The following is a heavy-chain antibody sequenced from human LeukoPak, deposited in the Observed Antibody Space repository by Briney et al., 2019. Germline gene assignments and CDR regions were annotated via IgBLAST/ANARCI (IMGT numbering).Heavy chain of an antibody. Sequence: SETLSLTCAVYGGSFSGYYWSWIRQPPGRGLEWIGEINHSGSTNYNPSLKSRVTISVDTSKNQFSLKLSSVTAAGTAVYYCARKVRSGSYFSWGQGTLVTVSS. D-gene: IGHD1-26*01. V-gene: IGHV4-34*01. CDR1: GGSFSGYY. CDR3: ARKVRSGSYFS. J-gene: IGHJ4*02. CDR2: INHSGST.